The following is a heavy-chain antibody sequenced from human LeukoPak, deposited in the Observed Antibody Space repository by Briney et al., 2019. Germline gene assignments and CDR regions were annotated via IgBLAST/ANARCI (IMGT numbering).Heavy chain of an antibody. CDR2: VYYSGST. V-gene: IGHV4-59*08. Sequence: SETLSLTYTVSGGSISSYFWNWIRQPPGKGLEWIGNVYYSGSTNYNPSLRSRVTISVDTSKNQFSLKLSSVTAADTGVYYCVRQQYASGNSYYLDYWGQGTLVTVSS. CDR1: GGSISSYF. J-gene: IGHJ4*02. CDR3: VRQQYASGNSYYLDY. D-gene: IGHD1-7*01.